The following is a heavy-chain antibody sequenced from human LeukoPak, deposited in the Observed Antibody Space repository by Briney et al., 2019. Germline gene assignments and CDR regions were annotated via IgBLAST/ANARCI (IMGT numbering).Heavy chain of an antibody. V-gene: IGHV3-21*04. CDR3: AKGPSTRIRGVVTLDY. J-gene: IGHJ4*02. Sequence: GSLRLSCAASGFTFSSYSMNWVRQAPGKGLEWVSSISGSSRYIYYADSVKGRFTISRDNAKNSLLLQMNSLRAEDTAVYYCAKGPSTRIRGVVTLDYWGQGTLVTVSS. CDR2: ISGSSRYI. D-gene: IGHD4-23*01. CDR1: GFTFSSYS.